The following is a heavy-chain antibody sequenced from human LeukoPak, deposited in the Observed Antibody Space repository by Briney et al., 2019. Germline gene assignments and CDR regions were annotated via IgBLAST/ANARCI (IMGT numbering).Heavy chain of an antibody. CDR2: ISAYNGNT. CDR1: GYTFTSYG. D-gene: IGHD3-10*01. J-gene: IGHJ6*02. CDR3: ARDEVYGSETSVSLLNYGMDV. V-gene: IGHV1-18*01. Sequence: ASVKVSCKASGYTFTSYGISWVRQAPGQGLEWMGWISAYNGNTNYAQKLQGRVTVTTDTSTSTAYMELRSLRSDDTAVYYCARDEVYGSETSVSLLNYGMDVWGQGTTVTVSS.